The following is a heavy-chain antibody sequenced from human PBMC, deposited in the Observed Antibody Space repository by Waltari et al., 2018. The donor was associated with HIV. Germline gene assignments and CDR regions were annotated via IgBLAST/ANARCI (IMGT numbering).Heavy chain of an antibody. J-gene: IGHJ6*02. V-gene: IGHV7-4-1*02. CDR1: GYTFTNYA. Sequence: QLQLVQSGSELKKPGASVKVSCKASGYTFTNYAMNWVRQAPGQELEWMGWLNTNTGNPTYAQGLPGRFVCSLDTSVSTAYLQISSLKAEDTAVYYCARITMTLGHGMDVWGQGTTFTVSS. D-gene: IGHD3-10*01. CDR2: LNTNTGNP. CDR3: ARITMTLGHGMDV.